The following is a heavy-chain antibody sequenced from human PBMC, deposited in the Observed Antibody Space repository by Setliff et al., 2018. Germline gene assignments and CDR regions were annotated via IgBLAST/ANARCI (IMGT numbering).Heavy chain of an antibody. J-gene: IGHJ6*03. CDR3: ARHKSNGSGSYPSLYMDV. Sequence: SETLSLTCTVSGGSISSSSHYWGWLRQPPGKGLEWIGSISYSGTTYHNRSLRSRVTISIDTSKNQFSLKVTSVTAADTAVYYCARHKSNGSGSYPSLYMDVWGKGIMVTVSS. V-gene: IGHV4-39*01. CDR1: GGSISSSSHY. CDR2: ISYSGTT. D-gene: IGHD3-10*01.